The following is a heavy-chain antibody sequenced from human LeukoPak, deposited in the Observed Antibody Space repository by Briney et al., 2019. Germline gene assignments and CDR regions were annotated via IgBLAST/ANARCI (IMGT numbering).Heavy chain of an antibody. D-gene: IGHD5-24*01. Sequence: SQTLSLTCTVSGGSISSTNYYWSWIRQPAGKGLEWIERIYTSGSTNYNPSLKSRVTISVDTSKNQFSLKLSSVAAADTAVYYCAREPRDGYNSLDYWGQGTLVTVSS. V-gene: IGHV4-61*02. J-gene: IGHJ4*02. CDR1: GGSISSTNYY. CDR3: AREPRDGYNSLDY. CDR2: IYTSGST.